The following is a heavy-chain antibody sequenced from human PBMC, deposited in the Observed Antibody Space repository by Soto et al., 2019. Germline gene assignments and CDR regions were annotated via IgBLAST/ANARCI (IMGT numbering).Heavy chain of an antibody. V-gene: IGHV3-30*18. J-gene: IGHJ4*02. D-gene: IGHD5-18*01. CDR3: AKPRWDTAMVLARSYFDY. Sequence: GGSLRLSCAASGFTFSSYGMHWVRQAPGKGLEWVAVISYDGSNKYYADSVKGRFTISRDNSKNTLYLQMNSLRAEDTAVYYCAKPRWDTAMVLARSYFDYWGQGTLVTVSS. CDR2: ISYDGSNK. CDR1: GFTFSSYG.